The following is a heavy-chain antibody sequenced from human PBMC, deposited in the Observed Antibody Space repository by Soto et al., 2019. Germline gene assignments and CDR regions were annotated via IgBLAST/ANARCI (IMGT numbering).Heavy chain of an antibody. CDR2: IHHSGST. CDR3: ARSFGWYAIDQ. CDR1: GASISSEQY. V-gene: IGHV4-4*02. J-gene: IGHJ4*02. D-gene: IGHD6-19*01. Sequence: SETLSLTCAVSGASISSEQYWTWVRQPPGKGLEWIGDIHHSGSTNNNPSLRSRPIMSVDTSKNQFSLNLNSVTAADTAVYYCARSFGWYAIDQWGQGTLVTVSS.